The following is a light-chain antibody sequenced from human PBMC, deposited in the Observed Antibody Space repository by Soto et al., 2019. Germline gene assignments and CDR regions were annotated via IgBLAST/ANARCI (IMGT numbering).Light chain of an antibody. V-gene: IGLV1-40*01. CDR2: ESN. Sequence: QSVLTQPPSVSEAPGQRVTISCTGSSSNIGAGYEAHWYQQVPGTAPKLLIYESNNRPSGVPDRFSGSKSGTSASLAITGLQAEDEAEYYCQSYDSSLSGYVFGPGTKLTVL. CDR3: QSYDSSLSGYV. J-gene: IGLJ1*01. CDR1: SSNIGAGYE.